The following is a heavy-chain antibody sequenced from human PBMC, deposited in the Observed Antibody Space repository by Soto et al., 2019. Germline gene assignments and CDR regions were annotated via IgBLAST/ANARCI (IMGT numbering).Heavy chain of an antibody. CDR2: MSGTAGNT. Sequence: EVQLLESGGGLVQPGGSLRLSCAGSGLTFSGYAMTWVRQAPGKGLEWVSGMSGTAGNTYYGDSVKGRFTISRDNSKNTLYLQMTSLRAEDTALYSCAREDGGGPFDYWGQGALVTV. CDR3: AREDGGGPFDY. CDR1: GLTFSGYA. D-gene: IGHD2-15*01. V-gene: IGHV3-23*01. J-gene: IGHJ4*02.